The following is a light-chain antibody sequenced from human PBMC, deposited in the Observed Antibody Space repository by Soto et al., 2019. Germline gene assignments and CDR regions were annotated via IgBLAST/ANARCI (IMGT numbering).Light chain of an antibody. CDR2: DDA. J-gene: IGLJ2*01. V-gene: IGLV3-21*02. CDR3: QVWDANTDHVV. CDR1: NIGSKT. Sequence: SYELTQPPSVSVAPGQTARLTCGGSNIGSKTVHWYQQKPGQAPVLVVYDDADRPSGSPERFSGSNSGNTAALTISRVEAGHEADYYCQVWDANTDHVVFGGGTKLTVL.